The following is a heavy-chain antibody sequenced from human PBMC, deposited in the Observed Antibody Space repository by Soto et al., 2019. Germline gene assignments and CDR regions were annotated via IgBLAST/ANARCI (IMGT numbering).Heavy chain of an antibody. Sequence: SETLSLTCAVYGGSFSGHYWSWIRQPPGKGLEWIGEIYHSGSTNYNPSLKSRVTVSVDTPKNQFSLKLSSVTAADTAVYYCARHPSDFWFDPWGQGTLVTVSS. CDR2: IYHSGST. D-gene: IGHD2-21*02. CDR3: ARHPSDFWFDP. J-gene: IGHJ5*02. V-gene: IGHV4-34*01. CDR1: GGSFSGHY.